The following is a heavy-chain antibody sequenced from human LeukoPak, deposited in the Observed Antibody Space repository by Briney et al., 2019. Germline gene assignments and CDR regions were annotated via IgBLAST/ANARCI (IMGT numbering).Heavy chain of an antibody. Sequence: GGSLRLSCAASGFTFTSYWMHWVRQAPGKGLVWVSRIKSDESTRDYADFVKGRLTISRDNARNTVYLQMNSLIAEDTAVYYCARGLRDRYGMDVRGQGTTVTVSS. J-gene: IGHJ6*02. D-gene: IGHD5-12*01. CDR1: GFTFTSYW. V-gene: IGHV3-74*01. CDR3: ARGLRDRYGMDV. CDR2: IKSDESTR.